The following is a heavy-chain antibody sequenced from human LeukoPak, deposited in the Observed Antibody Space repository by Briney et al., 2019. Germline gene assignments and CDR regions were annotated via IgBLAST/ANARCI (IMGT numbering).Heavy chain of an antibody. Sequence: LRLSCAASGFTFSDYYMSWIRQPPGKGLEWIGSIYYSGSTYYNPSLKSRVTISVDTSKNQFSLKLSSVTAADTAVYYCARIAVAGSDAFDIWGQGTMVTVSS. V-gene: IGHV4-38-2*01. D-gene: IGHD6-19*01. CDR1: GFTFSDYY. J-gene: IGHJ3*02. CDR3: ARIAVAGSDAFDI. CDR2: IYYSGST.